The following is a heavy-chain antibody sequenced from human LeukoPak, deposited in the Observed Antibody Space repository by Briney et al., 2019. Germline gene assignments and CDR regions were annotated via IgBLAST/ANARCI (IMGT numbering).Heavy chain of an antibody. CDR1: GFTVSSNC. CDR3: ARDNKYCSGGSCYFAFDY. CDR2: IYSGGST. Sequence: GGSLRLSCAASGFTVSSNCMSWVRQAPGKGLEWVSVIYSGGSTYYADSVKGRFTISRDNSKNTLYLQMNSLRAEDTAVYYCARDNKYCSGGSCYFAFDYWGQGTLVTVSS. V-gene: IGHV3-53*01. D-gene: IGHD2-15*01. J-gene: IGHJ4*02.